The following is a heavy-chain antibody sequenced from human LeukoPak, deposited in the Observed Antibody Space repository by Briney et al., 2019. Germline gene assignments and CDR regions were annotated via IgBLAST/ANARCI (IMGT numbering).Heavy chain of an antibody. Sequence: SETLSLTCTVSGGSISSSSYYWGWIRQPPGKGLEWIGYIYYSGSTNYNPSLKSRVTISVDTSKNQFSLKLSSVTAADTAVYYCARALGPDVFDYWGQGTLVTVSS. J-gene: IGHJ4*02. CDR3: ARALGPDVFDY. CDR2: IYYSGST. CDR1: GGSISSSSYY. V-gene: IGHV4-61*05.